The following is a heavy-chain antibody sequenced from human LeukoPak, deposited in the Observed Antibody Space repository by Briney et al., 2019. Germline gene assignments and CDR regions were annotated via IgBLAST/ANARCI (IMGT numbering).Heavy chain of an antibody. CDR1: GFTVSNNY. J-gene: IGHJ5*02. Sequence: GGSLRLSCEASGFTVSNNYMSWVRQAPGKGLEWLSVIYISGSTSYADSVKGRFTISRDNSKNTLYPQMDSLRVEDTAVYYCARGAGSASYSKSWGQGTLVTVSS. D-gene: IGHD3-10*01. CDR2: IYISGST. CDR3: ARGAGSASYSKS. V-gene: IGHV3-66*01.